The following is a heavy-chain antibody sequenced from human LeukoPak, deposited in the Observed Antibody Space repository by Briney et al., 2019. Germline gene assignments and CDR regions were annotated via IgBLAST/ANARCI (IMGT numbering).Heavy chain of an antibody. CDR2: INPNSGGT. D-gene: IGHD2-2*02. CDR1: GYTFTGYY. V-gene: IGHV1-2*02. J-gene: IGHJ6*03. CDR3: ARGGSDPIPMTNHYYYMDA. Sequence: ASVKVSCKASGYTFTGYYMHWVRQAPGQGLEWMGWINPNSGGTNYAQKFQGRVTMTRDTSISTAYMELSRLRSDDTAVYYCARGGSDPIPMTNHYYYMDAWGKGTTVTVSS.